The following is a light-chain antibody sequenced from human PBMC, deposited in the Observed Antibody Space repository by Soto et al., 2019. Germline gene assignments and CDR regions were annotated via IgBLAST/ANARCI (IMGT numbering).Light chain of an antibody. J-gene: IGKJ5*01. Sequence: DIQMTQSPSSLSASVGDRVTITCRASESISRHLNWYQQKPGKAPKLLIYAASSLQNGVPSRFSGSGSGTDFTLTISNLQPEDFATYYCQQSCSTLSITFGQGTRLEIK. CDR1: ESISRH. CDR3: QQSCSTLSIT. V-gene: IGKV1-39*01. CDR2: AAS.